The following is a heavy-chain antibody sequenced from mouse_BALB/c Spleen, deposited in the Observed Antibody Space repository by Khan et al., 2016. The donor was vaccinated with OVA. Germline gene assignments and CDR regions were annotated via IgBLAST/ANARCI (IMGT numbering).Heavy chain of an antibody. V-gene: IGHV3-2*02. CDR2: ISYSGNT. D-gene: IGHD1-1*01. Sequence: EVQLVESGPGLVKPSQSLSLTYTVTGYSITSDYAWNWIRQFPGNQLEWMGYISYSGNTKYNPSLKSRISITRDTSKNQFFLQLKSVTTEDTATYYCARIYGGDFDYWGQGTTLTVSS. CDR3: ARIYGGDFDY. J-gene: IGHJ2*01. CDR1: GYSITSDYA.